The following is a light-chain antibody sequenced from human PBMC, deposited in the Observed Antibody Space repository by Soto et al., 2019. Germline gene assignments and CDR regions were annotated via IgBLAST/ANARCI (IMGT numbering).Light chain of an antibody. Sequence: DIVMTQSPDSLSVSLGERATINCKSSQSVLHNSNNLYYLGWYQQKPGQPPKLLIYWASTRESGVPDRFSGSGSGTDYTLTINCLQAEDVAVYYCHQCLSGSTFGQGTKVDIK. CDR1: QSVLHNSNNLYY. CDR2: WAS. V-gene: IGKV4-1*01. CDR3: HQCLSGST. J-gene: IGKJ1*01.